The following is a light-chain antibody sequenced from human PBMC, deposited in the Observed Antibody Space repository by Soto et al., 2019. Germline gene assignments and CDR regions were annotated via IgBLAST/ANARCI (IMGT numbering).Light chain of an antibody. J-gene: IGLJ1*01. CDR3: CSYAGSSSFYV. Sequence: QSVLTQPASVSGSPGQSITLSCTGNNNEIGNYNLVSWYQQHPDKAPKFMIYEVNKRPSGVSNRFSGSKSGNTVSLTISGLQAEDEADYYCCSYAGSSSFYVFGTGTKVTVL. CDR2: EVN. CDR1: NNEIGNYNL. V-gene: IGLV2-23*02.